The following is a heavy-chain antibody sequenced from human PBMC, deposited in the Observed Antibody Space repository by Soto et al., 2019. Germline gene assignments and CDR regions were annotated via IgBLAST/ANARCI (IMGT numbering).Heavy chain of an antibody. J-gene: IGHJ5*02. V-gene: IGHV5-10-1*01. CDR2: IDPVDSNV. CDR3: ARRGDNTNYFSVLGS. CDR1: GDSFTSSW. Sequence: PGESLKISCKVSGDSFTSSWISRVRQMPGEGLEWMGRIDPVDSNVNYSPSFQGHVTISVDKTTTTSFLQWTSLKASDSAIYYCARRGDNTNYFSVLGSWGQGTQVTVSS. D-gene: IGHD2-8*01.